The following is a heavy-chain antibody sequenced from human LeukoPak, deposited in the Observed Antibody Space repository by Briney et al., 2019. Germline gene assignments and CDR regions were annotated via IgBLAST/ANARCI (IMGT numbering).Heavy chain of an antibody. CDR2: IKSKTEGGTT. CDR3: TTDPTITFGGVSTEDY. Sequence: RAGGSLRLSCAASGFTVSSNYMSWVRQAPGKGLEWVGRIKSKTEGGTTDHAAPVKGRFTISRDDSKNTLYLQMNSLKIEDTAVYYCTTDPTITFGGVSTEDYWGQGTPVTVSS. D-gene: IGHD3-16*01. CDR1: GFTVSSNY. J-gene: IGHJ4*02. V-gene: IGHV3-15*01.